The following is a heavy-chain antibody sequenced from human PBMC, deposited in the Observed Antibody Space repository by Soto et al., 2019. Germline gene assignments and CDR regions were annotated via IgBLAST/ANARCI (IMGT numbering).Heavy chain of an antibody. CDR1: GGSITGYY. CDR3: ARRNYGEEGYFFDF. CDR2: IYDSGTT. D-gene: IGHD4-17*01. Sequence: QVQLRESGPGLVRPSETLSLTCTVSGGSITGYYWSWIRQPPGTGLEWMGYIYDSGTTTYNAALQSRVTISADTSKNQFSLNLRSVPAADTAVYYCARRNYGEEGYFFDFWGQGLLVTVSS. V-gene: IGHV4-59*08. J-gene: IGHJ4*02.